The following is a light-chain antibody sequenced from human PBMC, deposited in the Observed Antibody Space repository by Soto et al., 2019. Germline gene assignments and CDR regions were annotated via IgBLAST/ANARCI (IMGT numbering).Light chain of an antibody. CDR2: AAS. V-gene: IGKV1-9*01. CDR3: LQLNSYLFT. CDR1: QGISSY. Sequence: DIQLTQSPSFLSASVGDRVTITCRASQGISSYLAWYQQKPGKAPKLLIYAASTLQSGVPSRVSGSGSGTEFPLPISSRQPEDFPTPHCLQLNSYLFTFGPGTKVDIQ. J-gene: IGKJ3*01.